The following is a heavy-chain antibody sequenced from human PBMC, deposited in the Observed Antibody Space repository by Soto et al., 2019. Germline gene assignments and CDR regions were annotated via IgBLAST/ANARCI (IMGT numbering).Heavy chain of an antibody. CDR2: IYYRGSS. J-gene: IGHJ4*02. CDR1: GASVRSYY. Sequence: TLSLTCTVSGASVRSYYWSWIRQPPGKVLEWMGYIYYRGSSNYNPSLKSRVTLSVDTSKSQISLKLSSVNAADTAVYYCARAPGIGVAHSDCCGQGNLVTVSS. V-gene: IGHV4-59*02. CDR3: ARAPGIGVAHSDC. D-gene: IGHD6-19*01.